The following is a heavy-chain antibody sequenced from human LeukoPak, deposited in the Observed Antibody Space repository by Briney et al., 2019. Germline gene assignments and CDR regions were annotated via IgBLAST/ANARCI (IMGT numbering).Heavy chain of an antibody. J-gene: IGHJ4*02. CDR1: GYSLIDYT. D-gene: IGHD1-26*01. V-gene: IGHV1-2*02. CDR2: INPNSGGT. Sequence: ASVKVSCKASGYSLIDYTIHRVRQAPGQGLEWMGWINPNSGGTNYAQKFQGRVTMTRDTSISTAYMELSRLRSDDTAVYYCARVGVGATIDYWGQGTLVTVSS. CDR3: ARVGVGATIDY.